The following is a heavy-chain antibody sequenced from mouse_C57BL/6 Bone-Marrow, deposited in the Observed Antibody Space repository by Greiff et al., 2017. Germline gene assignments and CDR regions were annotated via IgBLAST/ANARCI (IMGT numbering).Heavy chain of an antibody. CDR2: ISSGGSYT. CDR3: AKHPLMGY. CDR1: GFTFSSYG. J-gene: IGHJ4*01. V-gene: IGHV5-6*02. Sequence: EVKLVESGGDLVKPGGSLKLSCAASGFTFSSYGMSWVRQTPDKRLEWVATISSGGSYTYYPDSVKGRFTISRDNAKNTLYLQMSGLKSEDTAMYYCAKHPLMGYRGQGATVTVAS.